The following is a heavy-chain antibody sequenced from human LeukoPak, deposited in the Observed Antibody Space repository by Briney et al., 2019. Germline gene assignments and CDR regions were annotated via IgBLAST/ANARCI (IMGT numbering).Heavy chain of an antibody. CDR1: GGTFSSYA. D-gene: IGHD3-16*01. Sequence: ASVKVSCKASGGTFSSYAISWVRQAPGQGLEWMGRIIPIFGTANYAQKFQGRVTITTDESTSTAYMELSSLRSEDTAVYYCARDHNYDYVWGYYMDVWGKGTTATVSS. J-gene: IGHJ6*03. V-gene: IGHV1-69*05. CDR3: ARDHNYDYVWGYYMDV. CDR2: IIPIFGTA.